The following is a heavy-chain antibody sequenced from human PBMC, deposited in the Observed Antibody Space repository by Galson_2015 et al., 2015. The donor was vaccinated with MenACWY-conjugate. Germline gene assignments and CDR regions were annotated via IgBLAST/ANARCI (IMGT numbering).Heavy chain of an antibody. CDR1: GFTFSSYA. J-gene: IGHJ4*02. Sequence: SLRLSCAASGFTFSSYAMSWVRQAPGKGLEWVSAISGSGGSTYYADSVKGRFTISIDNSKNTLYLQMNSLRAEVTAVYYCATSWSFFYDSSGPKGFDYWGQGTLVTVSS. CDR2: ISGSGGST. D-gene: IGHD3-22*01. V-gene: IGHV3-23*01. CDR3: ATSWSFFYDSSGPKGFDY.